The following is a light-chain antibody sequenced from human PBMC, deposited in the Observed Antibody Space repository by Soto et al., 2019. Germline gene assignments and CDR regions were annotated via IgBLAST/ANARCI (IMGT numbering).Light chain of an antibody. CDR2: AAS. CDR3: HQLKTYPLT. CDR1: QDIFNY. J-gene: IGKJ4*01. Sequence: DIPLTQSPSFLSASVGDRVTITCRASQDIFNYLAWYQQKPGKAPKLLIYAASTLQSGVPSRFSGSASGTEFTLTISSLQPEDSATYSCHQLKTYPLTFGGGTKVEIK. V-gene: IGKV1-9*01.